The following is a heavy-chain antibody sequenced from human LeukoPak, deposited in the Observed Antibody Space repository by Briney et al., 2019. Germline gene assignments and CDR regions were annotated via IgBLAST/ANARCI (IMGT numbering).Heavy chain of an antibody. V-gene: IGHV1-69*13. J-gene: IGHJ4*02. CDR3: AREGLYYDSSGYYHFDY. D-gene: IGHD3-22*01. CDR2: IIPIFGTA. CDR1: GGTFSSYA. Sequence: SVEVSCKASGGTFSSYAISWVRQAPGQGLEWMGGIIPIFGTANYAQKFQGRVTITADESTSTAYMELSSLRSEDTAVYYCAREGLYYDSSGYYHFDYWGQGTLVTVSS.